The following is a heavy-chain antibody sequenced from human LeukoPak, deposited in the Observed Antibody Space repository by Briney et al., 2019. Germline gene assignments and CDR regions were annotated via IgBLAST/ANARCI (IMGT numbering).Heavy chain of an antibody. CDR2: IRGDTGDT. CDR1: GYTLSDYY. CDR3: ARVRGNSCDY. J-gene: IGHJ4*02. V-gene: IGHV1-2*02. Sequence: DSVTVSCTASGYTLSDYYMHWVRQAPGQGLEWMGWIRGDTGDTDSPQKFQGRVAMTRDTSTNTAYMELSRLRYDDTAMYFCARVRGNSCDYWGQGTLVTVSS. D-gene: IGHD6-13*01.